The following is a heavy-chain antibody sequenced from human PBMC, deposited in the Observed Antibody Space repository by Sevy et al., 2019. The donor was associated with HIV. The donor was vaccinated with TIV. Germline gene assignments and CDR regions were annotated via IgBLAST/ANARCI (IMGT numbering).Heavy chain of an antibody. J-gene: IGHJ3*01. V-gene: IGHV3-23*01. CDR3: AKVTLWELLAAHDAFDV. CDR2: ISGGDSST. D-gene: IGHD1-26*01. Sequence: GGSLRLSCAASGFSFSGYVMNWVRQAPGKGLEWVSSISGGDSSTYYADSVRGLFIISRDNSENTLYLQMNGLRAEDTAVYYCAKVTLWELLAAHDAFDVWGQGTMVTVSS. CDR1: GFSFSGYV.